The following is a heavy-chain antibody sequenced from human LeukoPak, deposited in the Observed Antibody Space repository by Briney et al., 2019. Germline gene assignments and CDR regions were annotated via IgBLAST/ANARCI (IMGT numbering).Heavy chain of an antibody. Sequence: GGSLRLSCLGSGFTFSRHNMHWVRQAPGKGLEYVSAISYNGDSTYYVDSVKGRFTISRDNSKNTLDLQMSSLRPEDTAVYYCVSDRETQEQIWGPGTLVTVSS. CDR3: VSDRETQEQI. D-gene: IGHD1-26*01. V-gene: IGHV3-64D*09. J-gene: IGHJ4*03. CDR2: ISYNGDST. CDR1: GFTFSRHN.